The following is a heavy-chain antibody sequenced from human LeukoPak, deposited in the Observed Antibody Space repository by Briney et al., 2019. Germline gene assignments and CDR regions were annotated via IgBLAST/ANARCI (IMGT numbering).Heavy chain of an antibody. J-gene: IGHJ4*02. D-gene: IGHD3-3*01. CDR3: AAFWSGYSRVYYFDY. Sequence: SETLSLTCTVSGGSISSGGYYWSWIRQHPGKGLDWIGYIYYSGTTYYNPSLKIRVTISVDTSKNQFSMKLSSVTAADTAVYYCAAFWSGYSRVYYFDYWGQGTLVTVSS. V-gene: IGHV4-31*03. CDR2: IYYSGTT. CDR1: GGSISSGGYY.